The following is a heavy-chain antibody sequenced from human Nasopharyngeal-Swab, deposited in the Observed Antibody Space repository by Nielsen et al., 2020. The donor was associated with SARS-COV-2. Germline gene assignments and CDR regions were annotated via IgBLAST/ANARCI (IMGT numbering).Heavy chain of an antibody. CDR1: GFTFSSYE. CDR2: ISSSGSTI. Sequence: GESLKISCAASGFTFSSYEMNWVRQAPGKGLEWVSYISSSGSTIYYADSVKGRFTISRDNAKNSLYLQMNSLRAEDTAVYYCAREPPGRWLQLVFDYWGQGTLVTVSS. V-gene: IGHV3-48*03. CDR3: AREPPGRWLQLVFDY. D-gene: IGHD5-24*01. J-gene: IGHJ4*02.